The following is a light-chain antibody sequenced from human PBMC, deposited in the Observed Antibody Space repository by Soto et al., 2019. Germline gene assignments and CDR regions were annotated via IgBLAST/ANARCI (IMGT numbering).Light chain of an antibody. Sequence: DIQMTQSPSTLSASVGNRVTISCRASQSIGRWLAWYQQKPGKAPTLLIYHASTLESGVPSRFSGSGSETEFTLTISSLLPDDVATYYCQQYNTYLSFGQGTKVEIK. CDR2: HAS. J-gene: IGKJ1*01. CDR1: QSIGRW. V-gene: IGKV1-5*01. CDR3: QQYNTYLS.